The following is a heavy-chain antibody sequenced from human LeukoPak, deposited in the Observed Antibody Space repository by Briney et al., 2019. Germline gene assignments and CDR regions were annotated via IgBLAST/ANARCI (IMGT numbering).Heavy chain of an antibody. CDR2: IYYSGST. CDR3: ARDLGIAAPPYYYYYGMDV. J-gene: IGHJ6*02. V-gene: IGHV4-59*01. Sequence: SETLSLTCTVSGGSISSYYWSWIRQPPGKGLEWIGYIYYSGSTNYNPSLKSRVTISVDTSKNQFSLKLSSVTAADTAVYYCARDLGIAAPPYYYYYGMDVWGQGTTVTVSS. D-gene: IGHD6-6*01. CDR1: GGSISSYY.